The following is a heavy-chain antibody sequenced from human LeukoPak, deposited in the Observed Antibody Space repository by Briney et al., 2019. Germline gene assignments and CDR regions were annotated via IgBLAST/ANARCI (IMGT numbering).Heavy chain of an antibody. CDR1: NDSISGYHW. Sequence: SGTLSLTCTVSNDSISGYHWWSWVRQPPGMGLEWIGEIYHSGSTNYNPSLKSRVTISMVKSKNQFSLNLTSVTAADTAVYYCARGRPGFYYMDVWGKGTTVTVSS. CDR3: ARGRPGFYYMDV. V-gene: IGHV4-4*02. J-gene: IGHJ6*03. CDR2: IYHSGST.